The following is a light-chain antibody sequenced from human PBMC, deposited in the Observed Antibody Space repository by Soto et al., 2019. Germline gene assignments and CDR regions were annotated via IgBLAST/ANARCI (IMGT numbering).Light chain of an antibody. J-gene: IGKJ1*01. Sequence: ETVLTQSPASLSLSPGERATLSCRASQSVRNCLAWYQQKVGQPPRLLIYDASNRATGIPARFRGSGSGTDFTLTITSLQSEDFAVYYCQQYNNWLWTFGQGTKVDIK. CDR2: DAS. CDR1: QSVRNC. CDR3: QQYNNWLWT. V-gene: IGKV3-11*01.